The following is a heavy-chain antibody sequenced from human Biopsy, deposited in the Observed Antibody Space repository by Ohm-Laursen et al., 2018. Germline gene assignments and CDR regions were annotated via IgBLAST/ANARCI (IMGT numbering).Heavy chain of an antibody. D-gene: IGHD3-10*01. CDR3: ARHSFGSGRDF. J-gene: IGHJ4*02. CDR2: IHYTGHI. CDR1: GDTISTYY. V-gene: IGHV4-59*08. Sequence: TLSLTCTVSGDTISTYYWNWIRQTPGKGLEWIGYIHYTGHIRINPSLNSRATISVDTSNNQFSLKLSSLTAADTAVYYCARHSFGSGRDFWGQGTLVTVSS.